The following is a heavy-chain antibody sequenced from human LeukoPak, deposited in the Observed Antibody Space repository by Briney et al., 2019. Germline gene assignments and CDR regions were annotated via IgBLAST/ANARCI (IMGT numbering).Heavy chain of an antibody. Sequence: GGSLRLSCAASGFTFSSYSMNWVRQAPGKGLEWVSSISSSSSYIYYADSVKGRFTISRDNAKNSLYLQMNSLRAEDTAVYYCARDSPTHYYYDSSDYWGQGTLVTVSP. CDR2: ISSSSSYI. V-gene: IGHV3-21*01. CDR3: ARDSPTHYYYDSSDY. D-gene: IGHD3-22*01. CDR1: GFTFSSYS. J-gene: IGHJ4*02.